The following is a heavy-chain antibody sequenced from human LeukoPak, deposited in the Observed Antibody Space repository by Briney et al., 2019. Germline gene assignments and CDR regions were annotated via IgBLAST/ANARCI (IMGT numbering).Heavy chain of an antibody. CDR3: ARVAYCGGDCYHSEGRRNWYFDL. D-gene: IGHD2-21*02. CDR2: ISGSGKYI. Sequence: GGSLRLSCAASRFTFSDFSMNWVRQAPGKGLEWVSSISGSGKYIYYADSVKGRFTISRDNAKNSLYLQMNSLRAEDTAVYYCARVAYCGGDCYHSEGRRNWYFDLWGRGTLITVSS. CDR1: RFTFSDFS. V-gene: IGHV3-21*01. J-gene: IGHJ2*01.